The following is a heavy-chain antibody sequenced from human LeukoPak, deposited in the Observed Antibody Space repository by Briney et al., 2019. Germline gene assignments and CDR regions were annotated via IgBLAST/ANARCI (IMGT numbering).Heavy chain of an antibody. D-gene: IGHD5-24*01. CDR3: ARQRDGYNYGGLDAFDI. Sequence: GESLKISCKGSGYSFTSYWIGWVRQMPGKGLEWMGIIYPGDSDTRYSPSFQGQVTTSADKSISTAYLQWSSLKASDTAMYYCARQRDGYNYGGLDAFDIWGQGTMVTVSS. CDR2: IYPGDSDT. V-gene: IGHV5-51*01. J-gene: IGHJ3*02. CDR1: GYSFTSYW.